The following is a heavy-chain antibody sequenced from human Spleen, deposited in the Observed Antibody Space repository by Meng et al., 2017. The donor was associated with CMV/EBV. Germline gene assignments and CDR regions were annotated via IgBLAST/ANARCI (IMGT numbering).Heavy chain of an antibody. J-gene: IGHJ4*02. D-gene: IGHD5-12*01. CDR2: IWYDGTNK. Sequence: GGSLRLSCATSGFTFSGYGMHWVRQAPGKGLEWVAVIWYDGTNKYYADSVKGRFTISRDNSKNTLYLQMNSLRAEDSAVYYCARDRGAYALNFDYWGQGTLVTVSS. CDR1: GFTFSGYG. V-gene: IGHV3-33*01. CDR3: ARDRGAYALNFDY.